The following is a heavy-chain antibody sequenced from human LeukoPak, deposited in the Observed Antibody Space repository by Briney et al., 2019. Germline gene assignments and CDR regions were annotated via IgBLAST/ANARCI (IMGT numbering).Heavy chain of an antibody. CDR1: GYTFTSYG. J-gene: IGHJ6*03. Sequence: ASVKVSCKASGYTFTSYGISWVRQAPGQGLEGMGWISAYNGNTNYAQKLQGRVTMTTDTSTSTAYMELRSLRSDDTAVYYCARASSSLYYYYYYIDVWGKGTTVTVSS. CDR2: ISAYNGNT. V-gene: IGHV1-18*01. D-gene: IGHD6-13*01. CDR3: ARASSSLYYYYYYIDV.